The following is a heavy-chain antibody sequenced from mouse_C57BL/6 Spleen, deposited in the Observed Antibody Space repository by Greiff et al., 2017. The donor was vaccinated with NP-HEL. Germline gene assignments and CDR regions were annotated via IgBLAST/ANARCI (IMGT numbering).Heavy chain of an antibody. CDR3: AREGTTVVGEFAY. CDR1: GYSITSGYY. V-gene: IGHV3-6*01. D-gene: IGHD1-1*01. J-gene: IGHJ3*01. CDR2: ISYDGSN. Sequence: ESGPGLVKPSQSLSLTCSVTGYSITSGYYWYWIRQFPGNKLEWMGYISYDGSNNYNQSLKNRISITRDTSKNQFFLKLNSVTTENTATYYCAREGTTVVGEFAYWGQGTLVTVSA.